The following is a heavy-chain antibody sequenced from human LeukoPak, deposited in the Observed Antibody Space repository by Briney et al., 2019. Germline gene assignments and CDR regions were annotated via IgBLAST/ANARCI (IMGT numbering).Heavy chain of an antibody. V-gene: IGHV4-31*03. CDR2: IYYSGST. J-gene: IGHJ6*02. Sequence: PSETLSLTCTVSGGSFSSGGYYWSWIRQHPGKGLEWIGYIYYSGSTYYNPSLKSRVTISVDTSKNQFSLKLSSVTAADTAVYYCARGDTMVRGVKFPHDYYGMDVWGQGTTVTVSS. CDR3: ARGDTMVRGVKFPHDYYGMDV. D-gene: IGHD3-10*01. CDR1: GGSFSSGGYY.